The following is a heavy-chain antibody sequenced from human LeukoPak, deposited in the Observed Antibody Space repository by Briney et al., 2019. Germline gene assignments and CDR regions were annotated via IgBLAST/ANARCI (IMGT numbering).Heavy chain of an antibody. D-gene: IGHD1-26*01. V-gene: IGHV3-23*01. CDR3: ARGNYGVFDY. Sequence: GGSLRLSCAAAGFTFSSYAMNWVRQAPGKGLEWVSAISSSGGSTYYPDSVKGRFTISRDNSKNTLYLQMNSLRAEDTAVYYCARGNYGVFDYWVQGTLVTVSS. CDR1: GFTFSSYA. J-gene: IGHJ4*02. CDR2: ISSSGGST.